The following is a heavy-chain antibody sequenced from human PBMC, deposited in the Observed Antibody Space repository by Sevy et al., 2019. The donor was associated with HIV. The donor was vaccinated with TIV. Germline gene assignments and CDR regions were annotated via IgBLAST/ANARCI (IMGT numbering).Heavy chain of an antibody. CDR3: ARDSARVIVPTAGFDS. CDR1: GFTFRSFS. V-gene: IGHV3-33*01. Sequence: GGSLRLSCSASGFTFRSFSMHWVRQAPGKGLEWVAAIWYDGRTKQYADSVKGRFTISRDNSKNMLNLEMNSLRADDTALYFCARDSARVIVPTAGFDSWGQRTVVTVSS. D-gene: IGHD1-1*01. J-gene: IGHJ5*01. CDR2: IWYDGRTK.